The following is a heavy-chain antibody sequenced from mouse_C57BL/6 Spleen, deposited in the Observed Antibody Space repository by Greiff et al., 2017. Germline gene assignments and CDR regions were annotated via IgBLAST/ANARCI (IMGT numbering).Heavy chain of an antibody. CDR3: ARGSCDYGGVCAY. J-gene: IGHJ3*01. V-gene: IGHV14-2*01. CDR2: IDPEDGET. Sequence: VQLQQSGAELVKPGASVKLSCTASGFNITDYYMHWVKQRTEQGLEWIGRIDPEDGETKYAPKFQGKATITADTSSNTAYLQLSSLTSEDSAVYYCARGSCDYGGVCAYWGQGTLVTVSA. D-gene: IGHD2-4*01. CDR1: GFNITDYY.